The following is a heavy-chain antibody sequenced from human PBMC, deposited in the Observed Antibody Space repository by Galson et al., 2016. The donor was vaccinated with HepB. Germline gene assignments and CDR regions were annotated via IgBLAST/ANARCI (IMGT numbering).Heavy chain of an antibody. V-gene: IGHV3-30*03. CDR2: ISYDGSNK. J-gene: IGHJ4*02. CDR3: VRGRVVIVPAATYYFDY. CDR1: GFTFSSYG. Sequence: SLRLSCAASGFTFSSYGMHWVRQAPGKGLEWVAVISYDGSNKYYADSVKGRFTISRDNSKNTLYLQMNSLRAEDTAVYYCVRGRVVIVPAATYYFDYWGQGTLVTVSS. D-gene: IGHD2-2*01.